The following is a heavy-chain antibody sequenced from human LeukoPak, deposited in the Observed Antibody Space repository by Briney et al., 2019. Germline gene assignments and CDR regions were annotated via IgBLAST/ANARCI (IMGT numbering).Heavy chain of an antibody. J-gene: IGHJ5*02. CDR2: IYYSGST. CDR1: GGSISSSSYY. D-gene: IGHD3-3*01. Sequence: SETLSLTCTVSGGSISSSSYYWGWIRQPPGKGLEWIGSIYYSGSTYYNPSLKSRVTISVDTSKNQFSLKLSSVTAADTAVYYCARDETQSPSYYDFWSGPSRGRNWFDPWGQGTLVTVSS. V-gene: IGHV4-39*07. CDR3: ARDETQSPSYYDFWSGPSRGRNWFDP.